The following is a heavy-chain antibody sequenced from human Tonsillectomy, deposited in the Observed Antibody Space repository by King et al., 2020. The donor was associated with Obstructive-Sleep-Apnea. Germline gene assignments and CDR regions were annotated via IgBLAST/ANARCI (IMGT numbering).Heavy chain of an antibody. Sequence: VQLVESGGGVVQPGGSLRLSCAASGFTFSSYWMHWVRQAPGKGLVWVSRINSDGSSTSYADSVMGRFTISRDNAKNTLYLQMNSLRAEDTALYYCASEIWFGDYYFDYWGQGTLVTVSS. V-gene: IGHV3-74*01. CDR3: ASEIWFGDYYFDY. CDR1: GFTFSSYW. D-gene: IGHD3-10*01. CDR2: INSDGSST. J-gene: IGHJ4*02.